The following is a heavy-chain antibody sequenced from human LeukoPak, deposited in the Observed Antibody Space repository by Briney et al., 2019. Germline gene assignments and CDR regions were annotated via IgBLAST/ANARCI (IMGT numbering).Heavy chain of an antibody. Sequence: ASVKVSCKASGYTFTGYGISWVRQAPGQGLEWMGWISAYNGNTNYAQKFQGRVTMTRDTSTSTVYLEVSSLRSEDTAVYYCARVGLVGATTPYYYGMDVWGQGTTVTVSS. J-gene: IGHJ6*02. CDR1: GYTFTGYG. D-gene: IGHD1-26*01. CDR2: ISAYNGNT. CDR3: ARVGLVGATTPYYYGMDV. V-gene: IGHV1-18*01.